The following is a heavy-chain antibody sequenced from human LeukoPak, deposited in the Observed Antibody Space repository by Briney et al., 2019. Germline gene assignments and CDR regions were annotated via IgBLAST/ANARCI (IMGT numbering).Heavy chain of an antibody. CDR3: ARGIVVDYYYFDY. J-gene: IGHJ4*02. D-gene: IGHD3-22*01. CDR1: GGSISSSY. Sequence: SETLSLTCTVSGGSISSSYWSWIRQPAGKGREWIGRIYTSGSTNYNPSLKSRLTMSVDTSKKQISLKLSSVTAADTAVYYCARGIVVDYYYFDYWGQGTLATVSS. CDR2: IYTSGST. V-gene: IGHV4-4*07.